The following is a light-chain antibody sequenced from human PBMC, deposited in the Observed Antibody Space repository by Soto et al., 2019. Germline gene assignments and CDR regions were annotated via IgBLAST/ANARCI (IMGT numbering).Light chain of an antibody. Sequence: EIVLTQSPATLSLSPGERATLSCRASQSVSSYLAWYQQKPGQAPRLLIYDASNRATGIPARFSGIGSGTDFTLTISSLEPEDFAFYYCQQRSNWPRLTFGGGTKVEIK. J-gene: IGKJ4*01. CDR2: DAS. CDR1: QSVSSY. CDR3: QQRSNWPRLT. V-gene: IGKV3-11*01.